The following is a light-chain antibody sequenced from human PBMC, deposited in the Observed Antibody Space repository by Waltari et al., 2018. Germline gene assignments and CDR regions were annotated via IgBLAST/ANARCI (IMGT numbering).Light chain of an antibody. J-gene: IGKJ1*01. V-gene: IGKV3-20*01. CDR1: QSISKY. CDR3: QKYGSLPAT. Sequence: EIMLTQSPGTLSLYPWERATLYCRASQSISKYLAWYQQKPGQAPRLLIYDASIRATGIPDRFSGSGYGTDFSLTISRLEPEDYAVYYCQKYGSLPATFGRGTKVEIK. CDR2: DAS.